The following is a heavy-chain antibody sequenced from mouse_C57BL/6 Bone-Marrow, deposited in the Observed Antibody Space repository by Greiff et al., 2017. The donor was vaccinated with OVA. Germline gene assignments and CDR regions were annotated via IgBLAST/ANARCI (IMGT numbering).Heavy chain of an antibody. CDR3: ARTTVVATDYYAMDY. CDR2: ISYDGSN. V-gene: IGHV3-6*01. D-gene: IGHD1-1*01. J-gene: IGHJ4*01. Sequence: EVKVEESGPGLVKPSQSLSLTCSVTGYSITSGYYWNWIRQFPGNKLEWMGYISYDGSNNYNPSLKNRISITRDTSKNQFFLKLNSVTTEDTATYYCARTTVVATDYYAMDYWGQGTSVTVSS. CDR1: GYSITSGYY.